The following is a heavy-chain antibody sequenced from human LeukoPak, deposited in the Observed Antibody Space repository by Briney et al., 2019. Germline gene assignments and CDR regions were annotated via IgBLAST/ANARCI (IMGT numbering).Heavy chain of an antibody. CDR1: GGSISGSSYY. Sequence: SETLSLTCTVSGGSISGSSYYWGWIRQPPGKGLEWIGSIYYSGSTYYNPSLKSRVTISVDTSKNQFSLKLSSVTAADTAVYYCASIAVAGQGRYGMDVWGQGTTVTVSS. CDR2: IYYSGST. V-gene: IGHV4-39*01. CDR3: ASIAVAGQGRYGMDV. D-gene: IGHD6-19*01. J-gene: IGHJ6*02.